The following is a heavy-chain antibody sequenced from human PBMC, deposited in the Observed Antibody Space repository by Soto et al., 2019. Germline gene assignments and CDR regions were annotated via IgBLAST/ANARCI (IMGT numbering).Heavy chain of an antibody. CDR3: ARQKRYYDSSAYYFDY. V-gene: IGHV4-39*01. CDR1: GGSISSSSYY. J-gene: IGHJ4*01. Sequence: SGTLALTCTVSGGSISSSSYYWGWIRQPPGKGLEWIGSIYYSGSTYYNPSLKSRVTISVDTSKNQFSLKLSSVTAADTAVYYCARQKRYYDSSAYYFDYWGQGTLVTVSS. D-gene: IGHD3-22*01. CDR2: IYYSGST.